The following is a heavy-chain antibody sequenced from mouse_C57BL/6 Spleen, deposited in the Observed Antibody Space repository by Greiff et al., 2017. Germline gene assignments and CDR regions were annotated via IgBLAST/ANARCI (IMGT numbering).Heavy chain of an antibody. CDR1: GYSITSGYY. CDR2: ISYDGSN. D-gene: IGHD3-1*01. J-gene: IGHJ3*01. V-gene: IGHV3-6*01. CDR3: ARGHSSAWFAY. Sequence: EVKLQESGPGLVKPSQSLSLTCSVTGYSITSGYYWNWIRQFPGNKLEWMGYISYDGSNNYNPSLKNRISITRDTSKNQFFQKLNSVTTEDTATYYCARGHSSAWFAYWGQGTLVTVSA.